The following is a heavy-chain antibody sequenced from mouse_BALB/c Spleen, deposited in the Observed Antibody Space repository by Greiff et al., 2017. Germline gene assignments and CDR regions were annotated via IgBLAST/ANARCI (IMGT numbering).Heavy chain of an antibody. CDR1: GYTFSSYW. CDR3: ARWGATDAMDY. D-gene: IGHD3-1*01. Sequence: QVQLQQSGAELMKPGASVKISCKATGYTFSSYWIEWVKQRPGHGLEWIGEILPGSGSTNYNEKFKGKATFTADTSSNTAYMQLSSLTSEDSAVYYCARWGATDAMDYWGRGTLVTVSA. CDR2: ILPGSGST. J-gene: IGHJ3*01. V-gene: IGHV1-9*01.